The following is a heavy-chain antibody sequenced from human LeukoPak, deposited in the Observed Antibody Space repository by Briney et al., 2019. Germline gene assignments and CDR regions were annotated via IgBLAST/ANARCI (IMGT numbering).Heavy chain of an antibody. D-gene: IGHD6-19*01. V-gene: IGHV3-33*01. CDR2: IWYDGQTK. J-gene: IGHJ4*02. CDR3: AREWGRIAVAGGPGY. Sequence: AGESLRLSCEASGFIFSNYGMHWVCQAPGKGLEWVALIWYDGQTKFYADSVKGRFTISRDNSGNTLFLHMTSLRVEDTAVYYCAREWGRIAVAGGPGYWGQGALVTVSS. CDR1: GFIFSNYG.